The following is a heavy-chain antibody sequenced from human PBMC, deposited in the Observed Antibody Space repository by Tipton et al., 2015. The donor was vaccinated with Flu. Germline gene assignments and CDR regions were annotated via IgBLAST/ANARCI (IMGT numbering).Heavy chain of an antibody. V-gene: IGHV3-9*01. J-gene: IGHJ4*02. Sequence: SLRLSCAASGFTFGDYAMHWVRQAPGKGLEWVSLITWNSGIIAYADSVKGRFTISRDNAKDSLYLQMNSLRTEDTALYYCGKAGWGGSSCYLNFWGQGTLVTISS. D-gene: IGHD2-2*01. CDR2: ITWNSGII. CDR1: GFTFGDYA. CDR3: GKAGWGGSSCYLNF.